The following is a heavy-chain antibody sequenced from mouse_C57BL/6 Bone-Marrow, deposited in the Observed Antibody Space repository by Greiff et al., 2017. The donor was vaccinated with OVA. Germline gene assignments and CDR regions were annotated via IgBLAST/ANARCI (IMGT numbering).Heavy chain of an antibody. CDR2: ISDGGSYT. V-gene: IGHV5-4*01. D-gene: IGHD1-1*01. CDR1: GFTFSSYA. Sequence: EVKVVESGGGLVKPGGSLKLSCAASGFTFSSYAMSWVRQTPEKRLEWVATISDGGSYTYYPDNVKGRFTISRDNAKNNLYLQMSHLKSEDTAMYYCAREGLRSFAYWGQGTLVTVSA. CDR3: AREGLRSFAY. J-gene: IGHJ3*01.